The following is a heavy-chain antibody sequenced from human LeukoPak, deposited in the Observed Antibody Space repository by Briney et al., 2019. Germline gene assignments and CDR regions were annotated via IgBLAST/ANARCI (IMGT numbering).Heavy chain of an antibody. J-gene: IGHJ4*02. CDR2: IYYSGST. V-gene: IGHV4-31*03. CDR3: ARDSTICGGDCYPSHFDY. CDR1: GGFVSSGGYY. D-gene: IGHD2-21*02. Sequence: PSETLSLTCTVSGGFVSSGGYYWSWIRQHPGKGLEWIGYIYYSGSTYYNPSLKSRVTISVDTSKNQFSLKLSSVTAADTAVYYCARDSTICGGDCYPSHFDYWGQGTLVTVSS.